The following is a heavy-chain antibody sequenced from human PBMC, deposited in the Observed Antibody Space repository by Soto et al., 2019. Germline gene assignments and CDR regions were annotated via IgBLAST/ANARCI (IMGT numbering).Heavy chain of an antibody. CDR2: ISYDGSNK. CDR1: GFTFSSYA. CDR3: ARDGTTGTLGYFGYYYYGMDV. J-gene: IGHJ6*02. D-gene: IGHD1-1*01. Sequence: QVQLVESGGGVVQPGRSLRLSCGASGFTFSSYAMHWVRQAPGKGLEWVAVISYDGSNKYYADSVKGRFTISRDNSKNTLYLQMNSLRAEDTAVYYCARDGTTGTLGYFGYYYYGMDVWGQGTTVTVSS. V-gene: IGHV3-30-3*01.